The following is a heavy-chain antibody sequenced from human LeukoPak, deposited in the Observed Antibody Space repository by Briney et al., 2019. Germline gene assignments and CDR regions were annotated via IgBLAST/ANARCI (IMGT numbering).Heavy chain of an antibody. CDR1: GGSFSGYY. CDR3: AIGITMVRGVSYYYGMDV. V-gene: IGHV4-34*01. J-gene: IGHJ6*02. D-gene: IGHD3-10*01. Sequence: SETLSLTCAVYGGSFSGYYWSWIRQPPGKGLEWIGEINHSGSTNYNPSLKSRVTISVDTSKNQFSLKLSSVTAADTAVYYCAIGITMVRGVSYYYGMDVWGQGTTVTVSS. CDR2: INHSGST.